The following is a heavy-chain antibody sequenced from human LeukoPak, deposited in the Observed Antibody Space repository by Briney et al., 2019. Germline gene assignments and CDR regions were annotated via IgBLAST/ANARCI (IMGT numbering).Heavy chain of an antibody. J-gene: IGHJ4*02. CDR2: IYYSGST. Sequence: SETLSLTCTVSGDSINSGSYYWVWIRQPPGKGLEWIGSIYYSGSTYYSPSLKSRVTISVDTSKIQFSLRLSSVTAADTAVYYCARRVDYWGQGTLVTVSS. CDR1: GDSINSGSYY. CDR3: ARRVDY. D-gene: IGHD6-13*01. V-gene: IGHV4-39*01.